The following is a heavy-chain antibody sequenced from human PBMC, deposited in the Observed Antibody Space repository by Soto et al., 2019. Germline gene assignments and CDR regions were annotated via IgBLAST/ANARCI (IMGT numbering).Heavy chain of an antibody. CDR2: IFSNDEK. D-gene: IGHD6-19*01. V-gene: IGHV2-26*01. Sequence: QVTLKESGPVLVKPTETLTLTCTVSGFSLSNARMGVSWIRQPPGKALEWLAHIFSNDEKSYSTSLKSRPTNSQDTTKSQVVHTTTNMVPADTDTYYCAREIKHWLVQRGYYYHGMDACGQGTKDTVSS. CDR3: AREIKHWLVQRGYYYHGMDA. J-gene: IGHJ6*02. CDR1: GFSLSNARMG.